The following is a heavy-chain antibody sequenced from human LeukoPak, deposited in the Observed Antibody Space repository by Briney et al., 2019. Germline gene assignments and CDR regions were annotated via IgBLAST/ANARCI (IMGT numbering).Heavy chain of an antibody. Sequence: GGSLRLSCAASGLTFSSYWMSWVRQAPGKGLEWVANIRQDGSEKHYVDSVTGRFTISRDNTKNSLYLQMNSLRAEDTAVYYCARDRAAAWYYYDSSNAFDIWGQGTMVTVSS. CDR1: GLTFSSYW. J-gene: IGHJ3*02. CDR3: ARDRAAAWYYYDSSNAFDI. D-gene: IGHD3-22*01. V-gene: IGHV3-7*01. CDR2: IRQDGSEK.